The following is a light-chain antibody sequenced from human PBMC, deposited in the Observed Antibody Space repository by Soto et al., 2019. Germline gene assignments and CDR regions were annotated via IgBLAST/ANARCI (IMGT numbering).Light chain of an antibody. J-gene: IGLJ2*01. CDR2: LEGSGSY. Sequence: QPVLTQSSSASASLGSSVKLTCTLSSGHSSYIIAWHHQQPGKAPRYLMKLEGSGSYNKGSGVPDRFSGSSSGADRYLTISNLQFEDDDNYYCETWDSNTRVFGGGTKLTVL. CDR3: ETWDSNTRV. CDR1: SGHSSYI. V-gene: IGLV4-60*02.